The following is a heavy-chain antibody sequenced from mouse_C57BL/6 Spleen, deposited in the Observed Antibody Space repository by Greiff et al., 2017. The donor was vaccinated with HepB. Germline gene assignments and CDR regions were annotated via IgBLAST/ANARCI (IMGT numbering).Heavy chain of an antibody. J-gene: IGHJ3*01. CDR1: GYAFTNYL. D-gene: IGHD2-1*01. Sequence: QVQLQHSGAELVRPGTSVKVSCKASGYAFTNYLIEWVKQRPGQGLEWIGVINPGSGGTNYNEKFKGKATLTADKSSSTAYMQLSSLTSEDSAVYFCARSGNYEGPWFAYWGQGTLVTVSA. CDR3: ARSGNYEGPWFAY. V-gene: IGHV1-54*01. CDR2: INPGSGGT.